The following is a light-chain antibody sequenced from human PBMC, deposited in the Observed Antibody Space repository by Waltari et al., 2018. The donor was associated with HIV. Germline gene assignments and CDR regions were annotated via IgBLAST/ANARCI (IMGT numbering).Light chain of an antibody. J-gene: IGLJ1*01. CDR2: KDK. CDR3: QSTDITGTYAV. Sequence: YELTQSPSVSVSPGQTATINCFGDALPNQFAYLYQHNPGQAPVLLISKDKERPSGLPDRFSGSGSGTTVTLTISGVRAEDEADYYCQSTDITGTYAVFGPGTKVTVL. V-gene: IGLV3-25*03. CDR1: ALPNQF.